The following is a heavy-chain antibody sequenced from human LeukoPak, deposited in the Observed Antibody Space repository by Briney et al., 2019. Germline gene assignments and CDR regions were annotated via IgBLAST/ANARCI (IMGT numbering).Heavy chain of an antibody. CDR1: GFTFRNYN. Sequence: PGGSLRLSCAASGFTFRNYNMNWVRQAPGKGLEWVSSISESSSFIQYADSLKGRFAISRDNAKNSPYLQMNSLRAEDTAVYYCARQRGYCSSGVCRGWFDPWGQGTLVTVSS. D-gene: IGHD2-8*01. CDR2: ISESSSFI. V-gene: IGHV3-21*01. J-gene: IGHJ5*02. CDR3: ARQRGYCSSGVCRGWFDP.